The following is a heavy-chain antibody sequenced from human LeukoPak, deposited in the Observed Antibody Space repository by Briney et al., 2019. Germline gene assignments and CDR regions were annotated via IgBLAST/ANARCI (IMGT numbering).Heavy chain of an antibody. D-gene: IGHD6-19*01. CDR3: ARVLAVAGTKSRSVQAFDI. CDR1: GYTFTGYY. V-gene: IGHV1-2*02. J-gene: IGHJ3*02. CDR2: INPNSGGT. Sequence: ASVKVSCKASGYTFTGYYMHWVRQAPGQGLEWMGWINPNSGGTNYAQKFQGRVTMTRDTSISTAYMGLSRLRSDDTAVYYCARVLAVAGTKSRSVQAFDIWGQGTMVTVSS.